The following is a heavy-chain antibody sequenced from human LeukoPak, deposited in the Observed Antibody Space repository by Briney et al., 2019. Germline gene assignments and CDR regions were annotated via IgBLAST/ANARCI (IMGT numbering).Heavy chain of an antibody. J-gene: IGHJ4*02. CDR1: GFSFSSYA. Sequence: GGSLRLSCSASGFSFSSYAMHWVRQAPGKGLEYVSVISSTGGSTYYADSVKGRFTISRDNSKSTLYLQMSSLRVEDTAVYYCVQGGATPSRHFDYWGQGTLVTASS. CDR3: VQGGATPSRHFDY. V-gene: IGHV3-64D*06. D-gene: IGHD5-12*01. CDR2: ISSTGGST.